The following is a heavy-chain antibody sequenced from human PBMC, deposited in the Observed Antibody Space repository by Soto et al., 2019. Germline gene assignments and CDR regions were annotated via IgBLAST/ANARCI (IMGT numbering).Heavy chain of an antibody. V-gene: IGHV1-46*01. D-gene: IGHD3-22*01. Sequence: QGHEWMGIINPSGGSTSYAQKFQGRVTMTRDTSTSTVYMELSSLRSEDTAVYYCARDYYRSGRAPDSSGYYSAYWGQGTLVTVSS. CDR2: INPSGGST. CDR3: ARDYYRSGRAPDSSGYYSAY. J-gene: IGHJ4*02.